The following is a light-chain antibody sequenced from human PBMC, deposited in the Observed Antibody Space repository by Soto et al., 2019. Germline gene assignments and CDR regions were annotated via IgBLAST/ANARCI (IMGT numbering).Light chain of an antibody. J-gene: IGLJ1*01. CDR3: SSYASSSSYV. Sequence: QSALTQPASVSGSPGQSITISCTGTSSDVGGYNYVSWYQQHPGKAPKPMIYDVSNRPSGVSNRFSGSKSGNTASLTISGLQAEDEDDYYSSSYASSSSYVFGTGTKVTVL. CDR1: SSDVGGYNY. V-gene: IGLV2-14*01. CDR2: DVS.